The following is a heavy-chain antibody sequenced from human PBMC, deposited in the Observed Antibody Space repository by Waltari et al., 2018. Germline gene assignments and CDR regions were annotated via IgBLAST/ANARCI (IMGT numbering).Heavy chain of an antibody. V-gene: IGHV3-53*01. CDR3: ARGDGVRGVIFDY. D-gene: IGHD3-10*01. J-gene: IGHJ4*02. Sequence: EVQLVESGGGLIQPGGSLRLSCAASGFTVRSNYMSWVRQAPGKGLELVSVFYSGGSTYYADSVKGRFTISRDNSKNTLYLQMNSLRTEDTAVYYCARGDGVRGVIFDYCGQGTLVTVSS. CDR2: FYSGGST. CDR1: GFTVRSNY.